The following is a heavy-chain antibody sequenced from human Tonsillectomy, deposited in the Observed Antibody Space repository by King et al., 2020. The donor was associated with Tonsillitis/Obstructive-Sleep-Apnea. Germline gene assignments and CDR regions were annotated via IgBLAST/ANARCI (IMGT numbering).Heavy chain of an antibody. CDR1: GFTFDDYA. CDR2: ISGDGGST. D-gene: IGHD3-9*01. Sequence: VQLVESGGGVVQPGGSLRLSCAASGFTFDDYAMHWVRQAPGKGLEWVSLISGDGGSTYYADSVKGRFTISRDNSKNSLYLQMNSLRTEDTALYYCAKAPDRGRYFDWLFSRNAFDIWGQGTMVTVSS. V-gene: IGHV3-43*02. J-gene: IGHJ3*02. CDR3: AKAPDRGRYFDWLFSRNAFDI.